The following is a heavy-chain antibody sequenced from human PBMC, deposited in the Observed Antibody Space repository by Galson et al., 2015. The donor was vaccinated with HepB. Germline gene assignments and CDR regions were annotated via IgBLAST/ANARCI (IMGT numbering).Heavy chain of an antibody. V-gene: IGHV3-7*03. D-gene: IGHD1-26*01. Sequence: SLRLSCAASGFTFSSHWMSWVRQAPGKGLEWVANINQGGSEKYYVDSVSGRFTISRDNARSSLYLQMDSLRPEDTAVYYCARDHVGPGIYFDNWGQGTLVTVSS. J-gene: IGHJ4*02. CDR3: ARDHVGPGIYFDN. CDR1: GFTFSSHW. CDR2: INQGGSEK.